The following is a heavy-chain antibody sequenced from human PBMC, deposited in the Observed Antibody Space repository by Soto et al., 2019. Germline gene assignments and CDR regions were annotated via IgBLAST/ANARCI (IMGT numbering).Heavy chain of an antibody. J-gene: IGHJ4*02. CDR3: ARLVYDTRLNYMYFGF. D-gene: IGHD2-8*01. CDR1: GGYTRSDNC. Sequence: LSLTCTVSGGYTRSDNCWSWIRQPPGKGLEWIGHIYYSGNTNYYPSFKSRLAISMDTSKNQFSLKLTSVTAADTAIYFCARLVYDTRLNYMYFGFWGQGALVTVSS. V-gene: IGHV4-4*01. CDR2: IYYSGNT.